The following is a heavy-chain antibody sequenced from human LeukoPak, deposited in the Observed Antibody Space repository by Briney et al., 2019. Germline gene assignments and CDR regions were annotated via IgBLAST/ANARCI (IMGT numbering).Heavy chain of an antibody. CDR2: IIPILGIA. J-gene: IGHJ3*02. CDR1: GGTFSSYT. Sequence: SVKVSCKASGGTFSSYTISWVRQAPGQGLEWMGRIIPILGIANYAQKFQGRVTITADKSTSTAYMELSSLRSEDTAVYYCAREPHDFHEDDGFDIWGQGTMVTVSS. CDR3: AREPHDFHEDDGFDI. D-gene: IGHD5-24*01. V-gene: IGHV1-69*04.